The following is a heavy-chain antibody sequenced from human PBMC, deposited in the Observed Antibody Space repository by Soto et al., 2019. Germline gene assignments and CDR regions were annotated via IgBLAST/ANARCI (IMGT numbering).Heavy chain of an antibody. CDR1: GFTFGDYA. V-gene: IGHV3-49*04. D-gene: IGHD6-13*01. CDR2: IRSKAYGGTT. J-gene: IGHJ4*02. CDR3: TGGSSSWRYYFDY. Sequence: GGSLRLSCTASGFTFGDYAMSWVRQAPGKGLEWVGFIRSKAYGGTTEYAASVKGRFTISRDDSKSIAYLQMNSLKTEDTAVYYCTGGSSSWRYYFDYWGQGTLVTVSS.